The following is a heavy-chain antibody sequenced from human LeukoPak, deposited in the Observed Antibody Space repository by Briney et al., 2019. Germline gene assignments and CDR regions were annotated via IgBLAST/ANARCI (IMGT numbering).Heavy chain of an antibody. J-gene: IGHJ5*02. CDR1: GGSIMNHY. CDR3: ARDVRYASGWSTSES. Sequence: PSETLSLTRTVSGGSIMNHYWSWIRQPAGKGLEWIGRIYSSGSANYSPSLKNRVSMSIDTSNNHFSLNLTSVTAADTALYFCARDVRYASGWSTSESWGQGTLVTVSS. D-gene: IGHD6-19*01. V-gene: IGHV4-4*07. CDR2: IYSSGSA.